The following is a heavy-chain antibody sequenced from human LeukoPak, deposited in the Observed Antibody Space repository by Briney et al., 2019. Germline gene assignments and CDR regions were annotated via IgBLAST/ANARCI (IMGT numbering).Heavy chain of an antibody. J-gene: IGHJ4*02. CDR3: ASCDTAMAPYDY. Sequence: GGSLRLSCAASGFTVSSNYMSWVRQAPGKGLEWVSVIYSGGSTYYADSVKGRFTISRDNSKNTLYLQMNSLRAEDTAVYYCASCDTAMAPYDYWGQGTLVTVSS. CDR2: IYSGGST. V-gene: IGHV3-53*01. CDR1: GFTVSSNY. D-gene: IGHD5-18*01.